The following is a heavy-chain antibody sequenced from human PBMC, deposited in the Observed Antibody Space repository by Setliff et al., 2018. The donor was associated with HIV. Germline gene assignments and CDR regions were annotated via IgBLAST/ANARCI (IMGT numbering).Heavy chain of an antibody. CDR1: GGSICSSSYS. V-gene: IGHV4-39*01. J-gene: IGHJ4*02. CDR3: ARHLRWELPYYFDY. CDR2: IYYSGST. Sequence: SETLSLTCTVSGGSICSSSYSWGWVRQPPGTALEWIGHIYYSGSTFNNPSLKSRVTIAVDTSKNQFSLKLSSVTAADTAVYYCARHLRWELPYYFDYWGQGTLVTVSS. D-gene: IGHD1-26*01.